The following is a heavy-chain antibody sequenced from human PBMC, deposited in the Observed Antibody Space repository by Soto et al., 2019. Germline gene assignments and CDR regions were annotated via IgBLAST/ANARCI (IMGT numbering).Heavy chain of an antibody. V-gene: IGHV1-69*12. Sequence: QVQLVQSGAEVKKPGSSVKVSCKASGGTFSSYAISWVRQAPGQGLEWMGGIIPIFGTANYAQKFQGRGTITADESTSTAYMELSSLRSEDTAVYYCARDNSYDSSGYYAYFDLWGRGTLVTVSS. CDR2: IIPIFGTA. CDR1: GGTFSSYA. J-gene: IGHJ2*01. CDR3: ARDNSYDSSGYYAYFDL. D-gene: IGHD3-22*01.